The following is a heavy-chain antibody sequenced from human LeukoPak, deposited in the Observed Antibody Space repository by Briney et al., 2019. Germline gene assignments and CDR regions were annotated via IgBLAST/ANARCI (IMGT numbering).Heavy chain of an antibody. V-gene: IGHV3-53*01. CDR2: IYSGGST. J-gene: IGHJ4*02. CDR1: GFTVSSNY. Sequence: PGGSLRLSCATSGFTVSSNYMNWVRQAPGKGLEWVSVIYSGGSTYYADSVKGRFTISRDNSKNTLYLQMNSLRAEDTAVYYCAKCGGGSSGWPYFDYWGQGTLVTVSS. CDR3: AKCGGGSSGWPYFDY. D-gene: IGHD6-19*01.